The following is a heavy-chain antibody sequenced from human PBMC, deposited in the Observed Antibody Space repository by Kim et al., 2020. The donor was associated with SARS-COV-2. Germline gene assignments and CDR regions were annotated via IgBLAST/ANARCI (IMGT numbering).Heavy chain of an antibody. J-gene: IGHJ3*02. Sequence: TNYSPSCQGHVPISADKSISTAYLQWSSLKASDTAMYYCARSDDYVAFDIWGQGTMVTVSS. CDR2: T. V-gene: IGHV5-10-1*01. CDR3: ARSDDYVAFDI. D-gene: IGHD4-17*01.